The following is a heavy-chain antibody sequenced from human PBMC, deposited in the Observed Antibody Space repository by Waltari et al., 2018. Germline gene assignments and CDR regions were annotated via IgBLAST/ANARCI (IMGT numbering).Heavy chain of an antibody. D-gene: IGHD6-13*01. CDR2: MNPNSGNT. Sequence: QVPLVQSGAVVKKPGASVKVSGKTSGNTVTSYDINWVRQATGQGIEWMGWMNPNSGNTGFAQKFQDRLIMTANTAITTAYMELTGLTSDDTAVYYCARGAAPGKGAHWFDPWGQGTLVIVSS. CDR3: ARGAAPGKGAHWFDP. J-gene: IGHJ5*02. CDR1: GNTVTSYD. V-gene: IGHV1-8*01.